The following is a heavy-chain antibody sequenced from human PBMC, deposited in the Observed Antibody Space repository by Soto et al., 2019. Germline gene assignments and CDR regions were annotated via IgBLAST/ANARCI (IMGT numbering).Heavy chain of an antibody. V-gene: IGHV4-59*01. CDR2: IYYSGST. CDR1: GGSISSYY. D-gene: IGHD5-18*01. Sequence: SETLSLTCTVSGGSISSYYWSWIRQPPGKGLEWIGYIYYSGSTNYNPSLKSRVTISVDTSKNQFSLKLSSVTAADTAVYYCARVSGVDTAMVTGSPWFDPWGQGTLVTVSS. J-gene: IGHJ5*02. CDR3: ARVSGVDTAMVTGSPWFDP.